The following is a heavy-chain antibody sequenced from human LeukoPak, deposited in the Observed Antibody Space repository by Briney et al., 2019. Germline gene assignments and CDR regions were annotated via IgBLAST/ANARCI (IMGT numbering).Heavy chain of an antibody. D-gene: IGHD6-6*01. CDR3: AREYSSSSDGMDV. V-gene: IGHV3-23*01. CDR2: ISPSAVST. Sequence: GGSLRLSCAASGFTFSSYAMTWVRQAPGRGLEWVSAISPSAVSTYYADSVKGRFTISRDNAKNSLYLQMNSLRAEDTAVYYCAREYSSSSDGMDVWGQGTTVTVSS. J-gene: IGHJ6*02. CDR1: GFTFSSYA.